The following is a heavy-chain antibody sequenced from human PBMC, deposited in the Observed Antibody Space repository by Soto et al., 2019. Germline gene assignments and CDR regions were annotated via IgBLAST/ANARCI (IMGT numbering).Heavy chain of an antibody. CDR3: ARPAVASIRWEAFDI. CDR1: GFTFSSYA. J-gene: IGHJ3*02. D-gene: IGHD6-19*01. CDR2: ISGSGGST. V-gene: IGHV3-23*01. Sequence: GGSLRLSCAASGFTFSSYAMSWVRQAPGKGLEWVSAISGSGGSTYYADSVKGRFTISRDNSKNTLYLRMNNLRREDTALYYCARPAVASIRWEAFDIWGQGTKVTVSS.